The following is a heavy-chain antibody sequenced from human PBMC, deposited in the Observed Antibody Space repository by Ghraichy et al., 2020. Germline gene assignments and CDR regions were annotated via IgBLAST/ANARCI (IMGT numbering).Heavy chain of an antibody. CDR1: GGSFSGYY. CDR2: INHSGST. CDR3: ARGKSIPNYYDSSGLDY. D-gene: IGHD3-22*01. J-gene: IGHJ4*02. Sequence: GSLRLSCAVYGGSFSGYYWSWIRQPPGKGLEWIGEINHSGSTNYNPSLKSRVTISVDTSKNQFSLKLSSVTAADTAVYYCARGKSIPNYYDSSGLDYWGQGTLVTVSS. V-gene: IGHV4-34*01.